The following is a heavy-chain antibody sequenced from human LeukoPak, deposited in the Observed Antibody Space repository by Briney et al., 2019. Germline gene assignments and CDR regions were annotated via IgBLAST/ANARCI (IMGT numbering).Heavy chain of an antibody. CDR2: IYPGDSGT. Sequence: GESLKISCKGSGYSFTSYWIGWVRQMPGKGLEWMGIIYPGDSGTRYSPSFQGQVTISAGKPISTAYLQWSSLKASDTAMYYCAYSSSWSGVFQHWGQGTLVTVSS. D-gene: IGHD6-13*01. V-gene: IGHV5-51*04. J-gene: IGHJ1*01. CDR1: GYSFTSYW. CDR3: AYSSSWSGVFQH.